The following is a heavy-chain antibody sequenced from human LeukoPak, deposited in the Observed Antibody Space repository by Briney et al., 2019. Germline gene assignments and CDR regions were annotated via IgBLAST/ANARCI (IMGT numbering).Heavy chain of an antibody. CDR3: AKLFPVVGPDVDY. CDR2: INWNGGST. CDR1: GFIFDDYG. V-gene: IGHV3-20*04. Sequence: GGSLRLSCAASGFIFDDYGMSWVRQAPGKGLEWVSGINWNGGSTGYADSVKGRFTISRDNSKNTLYLQMNSLRAEDTALYYCAKLFPVVGPDVDYWGQGTLVTVSS. D-gene: IGHD2-2*01. J-gene: IGHJ4*02.